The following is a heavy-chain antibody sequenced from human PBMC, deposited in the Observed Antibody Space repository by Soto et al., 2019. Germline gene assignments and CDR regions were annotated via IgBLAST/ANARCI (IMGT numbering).Heavy chain of an antibody. CDR3: VRDGDFSTGLAKDY. CDR2: IWFNGINK. D-gene: IGHD2-2*01. CDR1: GFNFNNYG. V-gene: IGHV3-33*01. J-gene: IGHJ4*02. Sequence: QVQLVESGGGVVQPGRSLRLSCAASGFNFNNYGMHWVRQAPGKGLEWVAFIWFNGINKYYAESVKGRFAISRDNSGNSLFLQMDSLRVDDTGVDYCVRDGDFSTGLAKDYWGQGTLVSVSS.